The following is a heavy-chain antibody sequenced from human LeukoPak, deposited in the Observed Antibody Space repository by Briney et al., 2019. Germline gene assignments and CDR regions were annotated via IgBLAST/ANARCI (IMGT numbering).Heavy chain of an antibody. Sequence: PGGSLRLSCAASGFTFSSYAMSWVRQAPGKGLERVSAISGSGGSTYYADSVKGRFTISRDNSKNTLYLQMNSLRAEDTAVYYCAKSLDSSIAAAGYFDYWGQGTLVTVSS. V-gene: IGHV3-23*01. D-gene: IGHD6-13*01. J-gene: IGHJ4*02. CDR1: GFTFSSYA. CDR3: AKSLDSSIAAAGYFDY. CDR2: ISGSGGST.